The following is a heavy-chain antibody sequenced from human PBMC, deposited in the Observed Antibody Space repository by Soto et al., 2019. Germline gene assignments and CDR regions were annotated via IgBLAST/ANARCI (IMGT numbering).Heavy chain of an antibody. D-gene: IGHD1-1*01. CDR3: AIWRDWFDP. CDR1: VGSTSSITC. CDR2: IYHSGST. J-gene: IGHJ5*02. Sequence: SKTISLPCAVSVGSTSSITCWSWVRQPPGKGLEWIGEIYHSGSTNYNPSLKSRVTISVDKSKNPFSLKLSSVTAADTAVYYCAIWRDWFDPWGQGAMVTVSS. V-gene: IGHV4-4*02.